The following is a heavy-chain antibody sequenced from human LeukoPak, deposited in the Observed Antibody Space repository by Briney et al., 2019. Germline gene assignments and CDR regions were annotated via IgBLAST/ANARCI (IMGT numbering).Heavy chain of an antibody. CDR3: ARQINLAFDI. D-gene: IGHD3-16*01. CDR1: GGSISSY. V-gene: IGHV4-59*01. Sequence: PSETLSLTCTVSGGSISSYWSWIRQPPGKGLDNPSLKSRVTISVDTSKNQFSLKLSSVAAADTAVYYCARQINLAFDIWGQGTMVTVS. J-gene: IGHJ3*02.